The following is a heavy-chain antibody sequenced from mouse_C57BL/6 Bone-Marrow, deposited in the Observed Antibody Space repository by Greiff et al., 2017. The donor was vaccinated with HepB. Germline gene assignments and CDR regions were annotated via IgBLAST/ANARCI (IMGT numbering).Heavy chain of an antibody. CDR3: ARDDYDGRGYYAMDY. CDR1: GYTFTSYW. D-gene: IGHD2-4*01. CDR2: IHPNSGST. V-gene: IGHV1-64*01. J-gene: IGHJ4*01. Sequence: QVQLQQPGAELVKPGASVKLSCKASGYTFTSYWMHWVKQRPGQGLEWIGMIHPNSGSTNYNEKFKSKATLTVDKSSSTAYMQLSSLTSEDSAVYYGARDDYDGRGYYAMDYWGQGTSVTVSS.